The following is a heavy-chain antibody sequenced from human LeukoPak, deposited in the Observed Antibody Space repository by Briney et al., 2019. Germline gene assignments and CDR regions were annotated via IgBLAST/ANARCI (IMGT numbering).Heavy chain of an antibody. Sequence: SETLSLTCAVYGGSFSGYYWGWIRQPPGKGLEWMGEINHSGSTNYNPSLKSRVTISVDTSKNQFSLKLSSVTAADTAVYYCARVRGNRGKYFDYWGQGTLVTVSS. D-gene: IGHD3-16*01. V-gene: IGHV4-34*01. J-gene: IGHJ4*02. CDR2: INHSGST. CDR3: ARVRGNRGKYFDY. CDR1: GGSFSGYY.